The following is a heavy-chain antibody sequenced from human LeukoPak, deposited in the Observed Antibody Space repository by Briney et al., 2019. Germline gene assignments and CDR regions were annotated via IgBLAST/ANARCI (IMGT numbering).Heavy chain of an antibody. V-gene: IGHV3-30-3*01. J-gene: IGHJ4*02. CDR2: ISYDGSNK. Sequence: PGGSLRLSCAASGFTFSSYAMHWVRQAPGKGLEWVAVISYDGSNKYYADSVKGRFTISRDNAKNSLYLQMNSLRAEDTAVYYCARVWGGYGYSPGYWGQGTLVTVSS. CDR1: GFTFSSYA. D-gene: IGHD5-18*01. CDR3: ARVWGGYGYSPGY.